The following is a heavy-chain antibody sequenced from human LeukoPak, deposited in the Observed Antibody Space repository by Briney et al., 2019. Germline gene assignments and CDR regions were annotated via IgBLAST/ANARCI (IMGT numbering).Heavy chain of an antibody. Sequence: PGGSLRLSCAASGFTFSSYAMSWVRQAPGKGLEWVSAISGSGGSTYYADSVKGRFTISRDNSKNTLYLQMNSLRAEDTAVYYCAKDRHSSGYFSSPPLDYWGQGTLVTVSS. CDR2: ISGSGGST. CDR3: AKDRHSSGYFSSPPLDY. CDR1: GFTFSSYA. J-gene: IGHJ4*02. V-gene: IGHV3-23*01. D-gene: IGHD3-22*01.